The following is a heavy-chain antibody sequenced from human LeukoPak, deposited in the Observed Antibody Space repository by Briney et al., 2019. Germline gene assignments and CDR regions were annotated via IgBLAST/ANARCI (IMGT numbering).Heavy chain of an antibody. J-gene: IGHJ4*02. V-gene: IGHV1-2*02. CDR3: ARDYELGTAGTAYEYFDY. D-gene: IGHD1-1*01. CDR2: IDPNSGAT. CDR1: GHDFSGYY. Sequence: ASVKVSCKTSGHDFSGYYMHWVRQAPGQGLEWMGWIDPNSGATKYAPKFQGRVTMTRDTSISTAYMELSRLRSDDTAVYYCARDYELGTAGTAYEYFDYWGQGTLVTVSS.